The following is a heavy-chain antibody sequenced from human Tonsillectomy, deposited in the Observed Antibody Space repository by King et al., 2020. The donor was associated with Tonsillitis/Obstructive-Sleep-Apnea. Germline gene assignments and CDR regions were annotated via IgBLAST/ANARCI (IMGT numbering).Heavy chain of an antibody. CDR2: INHSGST. CDR3: ASADYDSSGYCY. V-gene: IGHV4-34*01. CDR1: GGPFSGYY. D-gene: IGHD3-22*01. Sequence: VQLQQWGAGLLKPSETLSLTCAVYGGPFSGYYWSWIRQPPGKGLEWIGEINHSGSTNYNPSLKSRVTISVDTSKNQFSLKLSSVTAADTAVYYCASADYDSSGYCYWGQGTLVTVSS. J-gene: IGHJ4*02.